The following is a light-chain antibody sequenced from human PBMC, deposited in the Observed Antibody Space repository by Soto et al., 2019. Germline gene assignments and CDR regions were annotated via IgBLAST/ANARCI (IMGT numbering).Light chain of an antibody. Sequence: DIQMTQSPSSLSASVGDRVTITCRASQGISNYLAWYQQKPGKVPKLLIYAASTLQSGVPSRFSGSGSGTEFTLTISSLQPEEVATYYCQKYNSDSWPFGQGTKVEIK. J-gene: IGKJ1*01. CDR3: QKYNSDSWP. V-gene: IGKV1-27*01. CDR1: QGISNY. CDR2: AAS.